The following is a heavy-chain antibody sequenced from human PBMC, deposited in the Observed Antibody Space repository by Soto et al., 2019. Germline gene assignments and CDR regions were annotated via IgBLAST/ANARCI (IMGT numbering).Heavy chain of an antibody. CDR2: IYHSGST. CDR3: ARDSCTNGVCYLSGWFDP. Sequence: SETLSLTCAVSGYSISSGYYWGWIRQPPGKGLEWIGSIYHSGSTYYNPSLKSRVTISVDTSKNQFSLKLSSVTAADTAVYYCARDSCTNGVCYLSGWFDPWGQGTLVTVS. V-gene: IGHV4-38-2*02. J-gene: IGHJ5*02. D-gene: IGHD2-8*01. CDR1: GYSISSGYY.